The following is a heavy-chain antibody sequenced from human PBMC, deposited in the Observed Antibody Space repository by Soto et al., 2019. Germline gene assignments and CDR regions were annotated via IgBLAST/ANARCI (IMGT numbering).Heavy chain of an antibody. CDR2: ISHDGAFK. V-gene: IGHV3-30*18. CDR3: AKDYGPKAPYPYSNTHTDF. J-gene: IGHJ4*02. CDR1: GFSFSSYG. Sequence: QRHLVESGGGVVQPGRSLRLSCAASGFSFSSYGMHWIRQAPGKGLEWVAVISHDGAFKDYADSVKGRFTISRDNSENTLFLEMNSLGPSDTAVYYCAKDYGPKAPYPYSNTHTDFWGQGTRLTVSS. D-gene: IGHD6-13*01.